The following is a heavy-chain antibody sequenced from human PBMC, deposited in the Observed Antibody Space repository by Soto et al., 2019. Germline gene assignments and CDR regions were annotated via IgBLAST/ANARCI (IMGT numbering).Heavy chain of an antibody. Sequence: GGSLRLSCAASGFTFSSYAMSWVRQAPGKGLEWVSAISGSGGSTYYADSVKGRFTISRDNSKNTLYLQMNSLRPEETALFYCAKVPAVVEAAAGVFDYWGQGTLVTVSS. V-gene: IGHV3-23*01. D-gene: IGHD6-13*01. CDR3: AKVPAVVEAAAGVFDY. CDR2: ISGSGGST. CDR1: GFTFSSYA. J-gene: IGHJ4*02.